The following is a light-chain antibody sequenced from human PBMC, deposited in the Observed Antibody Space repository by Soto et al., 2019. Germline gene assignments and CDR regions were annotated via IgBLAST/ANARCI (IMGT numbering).Light chain of an antibody. CDR3: QQYNNWPRT. Sequence: EIVMTQSPATLSVSPGERVTLSCRASLSISSNLAWYQHKPGQAPRLLLYAASTRATGIPARFSGSGSGTEFTLTISSLQSEDFAVYYCQQYNNWPRTFGQGTKVEIK. CDR2: AAS. V-gene: IGKV3-15*01. CDR1: LSISSN. J-gene: IGKJ1*01.